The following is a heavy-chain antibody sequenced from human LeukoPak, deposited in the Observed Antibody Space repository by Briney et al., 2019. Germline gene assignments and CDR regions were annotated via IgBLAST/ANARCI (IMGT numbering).Heavy chain of an antibody. D-gene: IGHD3-10*01. V-gene: IGHV1-2*02. J-gene: IGHJ4*02. CDR3: ARDRAVMARGVTIGY. CDR2: INPNSGAT. CDR1: GYTFTDYH. Sequence: ASVKVSCKAFGYTFTDYHMHWVRQAPGQGLEWMGWINPNSGATNYAQKFQGRVTMTRDTSISTTYMELSRLRSDDTAVYYCARDRAVMARGVTIGYWGQGTLVTVSS.